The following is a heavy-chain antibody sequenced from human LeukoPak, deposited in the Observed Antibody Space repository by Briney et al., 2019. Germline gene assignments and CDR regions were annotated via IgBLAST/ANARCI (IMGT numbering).Heavy chain of an antibody. CDR2: INHSGST. Sequence: SETLSLTCAAYGGSFSGYYWSWIRQPPGKGLEWIGEINHSGSTNYNPSLKSRVTISVDTSKNQFSLKLSSVTAADTAVYYCAREDRNYYDSSGYYYLNYYYYYGMDVWGQGTTVTVSS. V-gene: IGHV4-34*01. CDR3: AREDRNYYDSSGYYYLNYYYYYGMDV. J-gene: IGHJ6*02. D-gene: IGHD3-22*01. CDR1: GGSFSGYY.